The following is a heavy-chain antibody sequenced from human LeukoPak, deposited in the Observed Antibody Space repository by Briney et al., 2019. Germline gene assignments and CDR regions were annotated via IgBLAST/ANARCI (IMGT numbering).Heavy chain of an antibody. D-gene: IGHD6-19*01. CDR1: GYSISTNYY. Sequence: SETLSLTCAVSGYSISTNYYWGWIRQPPGKGLEWIGNIYHSGSAYYNPSLKSRVTLSVDTSKNQFPLKLSSVTAADTAVYYCAREQSSGWYLGAFDIWGHGTMVTVSS. CDR3: AREQSSGWYLGAFDI. CDR2: IYHSGSA. V-gene: IGHV4-38-2*02. J-gene: IGHJ3*02.